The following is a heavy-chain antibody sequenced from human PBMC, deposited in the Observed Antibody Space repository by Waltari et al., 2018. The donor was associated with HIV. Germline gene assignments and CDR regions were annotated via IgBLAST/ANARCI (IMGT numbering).Heavy chain of an antibody. Sequence: QVHILQSGADVNKPGSSVQISCRASSLTFTRDVLSWVRQAPGQGLAWMGGIKPPFGASNYPQKVQGRVTIAADDCTSTVYMELTGLTSEDTAVYFCARESSGEFDLWGQGTPVTVSS. CDR2: IKPPFGAS. CDR3: ARESSGEFDL. V-gene: IGHV1-69*13. D-gene: IGHD3-10*01. CDR1: SLTFTRDV. J-gene: IGHJ5*02.